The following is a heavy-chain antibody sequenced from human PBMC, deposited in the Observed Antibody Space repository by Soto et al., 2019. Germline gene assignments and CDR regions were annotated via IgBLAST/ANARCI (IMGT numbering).Heavy chain of an antibody. D-gene: IGHD1-26*01. CDR3: ANFYSGSYSTY. J-gene: IGHJ4*02. CDR1: GFTLSYYW. V-gene: IGHV3-74*01. Sequence: LRLSCAASGFTLSYYWMHWVRQAPGKGLVWVSRINSDGRTTNYADSVKGRFTISRDNAKNTLYLEMNSLRVEDTAVYYCANFYSGSYSTYWGQGTLVTVSS. CDR2: INSDGRTT.